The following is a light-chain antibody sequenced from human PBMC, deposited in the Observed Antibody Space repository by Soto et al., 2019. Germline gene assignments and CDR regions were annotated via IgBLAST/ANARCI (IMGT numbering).Light chain of an antibody. J-gene: IGLJ1*01. Sequence: QSVLTQPRSVSGSPGQSVTISCTGTSSDVGGYNYVSWYQQHPGKAPKVMIYDVSERPSGVPDRFSGSKSGNTASLTISGLQTAYEADYYCCSYAGSPRYVLGTGTKVTVL. CDR1: SSDVGGYNY. V-gene: IGLV2-11*01. CDR2: DVS. CDR3: CSYAGSPRYV.